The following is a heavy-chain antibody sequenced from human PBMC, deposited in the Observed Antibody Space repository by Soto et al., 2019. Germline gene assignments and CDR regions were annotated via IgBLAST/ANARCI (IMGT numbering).Heavy chain of an antibody. CDR2: TYYRSKWYN. Sequence: SQTLSLTCAISGDSVSSNSAAWNWIRQSPSRGLEWLGRTYYRSKWYNDYAVSVKSRITINPDTSKNQFSLQLNSVTPEDTAVYYCARDSLKMVSYYYDSSGYEGMGNWFDPWGQGTLVTVSS. J-gene: IGHJ5*02. V-gene: IGHV6-1*01. CDR1: GDSVSSNSAA. D-gene: IGHD3-22*01. CDR3: ARDSLKMVSYYYDSSGYEGMGNWFDP.